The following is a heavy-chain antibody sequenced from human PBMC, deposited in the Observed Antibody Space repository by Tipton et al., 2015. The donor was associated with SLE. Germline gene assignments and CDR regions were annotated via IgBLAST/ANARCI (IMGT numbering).Heavy chain of an antibody. CDR3: ARENYDFWSGYYEDYYMDV. V-gene: IGHV4-34*01. J-gene: IGHJ6*03. CDR2: INHSGST. Sequence: TLSLTCTVSGGSISSYYWSWIRQPPGKGLGWIGEINHSGSTNYNPSLKSRVTISVDTSKNQFSLKLSSVTAADTAVYYCARENYDFWSGYYEDYYMDVWGKGTTVTVSS. D-gene: IGHD3-3*01. CDR1: GGSISSYY.